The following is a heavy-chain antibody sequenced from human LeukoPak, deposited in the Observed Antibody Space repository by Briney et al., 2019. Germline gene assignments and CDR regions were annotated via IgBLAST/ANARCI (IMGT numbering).Heavy chain of an antibody. D-gene: IGHD1-26*01. Sequence: PGRSLRLSCAASGFTFDDYAMHWVRQAPGKGLEWVSGISWNSGSIGYADSVKGRFTISRDNAKNTLYLQMNSLRAEDTAVYYCARVHLWWELRRSKDFDYWGQGTLVTVCS. CDR1: GFTFDDYA. CDR2: ISWNSGSI. V-gene: IGHV3-9*01. J-gene: IGHJ4*02. CDR3: ARVHLWWELRRSKDFDY.